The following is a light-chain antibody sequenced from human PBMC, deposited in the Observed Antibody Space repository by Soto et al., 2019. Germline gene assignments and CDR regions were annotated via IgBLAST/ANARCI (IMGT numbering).Light chain of an antibody. J-gene: IGLJ1*01. CDR2: EVS. CDR3: GSYSSTDTPFV. CDR1: SSDVGGYNY. V-gene: IGLV2-14*01. Sequence: QSVLTQPASVSGSPAQSITISCTGTSSDVGGYNYVSWYQHHPGKAPKLIIYEVSYRTSGISDRFSGSKSVNTASLTISGLQAEDESDYYCGSYSSTDTPFVFGTGTKVTVL.